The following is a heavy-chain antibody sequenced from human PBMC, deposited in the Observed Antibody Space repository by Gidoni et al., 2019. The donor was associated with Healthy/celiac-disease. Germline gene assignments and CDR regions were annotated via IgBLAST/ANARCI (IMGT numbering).Heavy chain of an antibody. CDR1: GFTFSNAW. V-gene: IGHV3-15*01. D-gene: IGHD4-17*01. J-gene: IGHJ4*02. Sequence: EVQLVESGGGLVKPGGSLRLSCAASGFTFSNAWMSWVGRIKSKTDGGTTYYAAPVKGRFTISRDDSKNTLYLQMNSLKTEDTAVYYCTTARLYGDSSFDYWGQGTLVTVSS. CDR2: IKSKTDGGTT. CDR3: TTARLYGDSSFDY.